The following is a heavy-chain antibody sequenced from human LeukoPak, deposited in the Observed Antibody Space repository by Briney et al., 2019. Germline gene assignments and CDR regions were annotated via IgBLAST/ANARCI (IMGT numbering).Heavy chain of an antibody. V-gene: IGHV3-23*01. Sequence: GGSLRLSCAASGFSFSSYAMNWVRQAPGKGLEWVSVICGSGSSTYYVDSVKGRFTISRDNSKNTLYLQMNSLRAEDTAIYYCAKGSGGSCHSATDYWGQGTLVTVSS. CDR2: ICGSGSST. J-gene: IGHJ4*02. CDR1: GFSFSSYA. D-gene: IGHD2-15*01. CDR3: AKGSGGSCHSATDY.